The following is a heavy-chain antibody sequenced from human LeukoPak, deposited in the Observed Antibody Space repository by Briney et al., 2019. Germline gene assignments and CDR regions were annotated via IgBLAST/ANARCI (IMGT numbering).Heavy chain of an antibody. Sequence: SETLSLTCTVSGGSISSGGYYWSWIRQHPGKGLEWIGYIYYSGSTYYNPSLKSRVTISVDTSKNQFSLKLSSVTAADTAVYYCARDSDHPSEGRLRLSPWGQGTLVTVSS. CDR1: GGSISSGGYY. J-gene: IGHJ5*02. V-gene: IGHV4-31*03. CDR2: IYYSGST. D-gene: IGHD5-12*01. CDR3: ARDSDHPSEGRLRLSP.